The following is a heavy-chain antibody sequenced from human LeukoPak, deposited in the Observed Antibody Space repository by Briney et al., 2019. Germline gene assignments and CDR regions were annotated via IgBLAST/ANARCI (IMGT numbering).Heavy chain of an antibody. V-gene: IGHV4-34*01. D-gene: IGHD2/OR15-2a*01. J-gene: IGHJ5*02. CDR3: ARRGLYYFLYWFDP. CDR2: INHSGST. Sequence: KPSETLSLTCAVYGGSFSGYYWSWIRQPPGKGLEWIGEINHSGSTNYNPSLKSRVTISVDTSKNQFSLKLSSVTAADTAVYYCARRGLYYFLYWFDPWGQGTLVTVSS. CDR1: GGSFSGYY.